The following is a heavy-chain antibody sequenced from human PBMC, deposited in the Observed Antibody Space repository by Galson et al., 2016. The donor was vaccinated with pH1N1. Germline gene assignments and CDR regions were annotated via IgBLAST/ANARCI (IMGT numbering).Heavy chain of an antibody. J-gene: IGHJ3*02. CDR2: IHHDVTNI. CDR1: GFSFSNFG. D-gene: IGHD7-27*01. Sequence: SLRLSCAASGFSFSNFGMHWVRQAPGKGLEWVTFIHHDVTNIDYADSVKGRFTISRDSSQNTLYLQMNSLRVEDTAVYYCTKLGIDAFDIWGQGTMVTVSS. CDR3: TKLGIDAFDI. V-gene: IGHV3-30*02.